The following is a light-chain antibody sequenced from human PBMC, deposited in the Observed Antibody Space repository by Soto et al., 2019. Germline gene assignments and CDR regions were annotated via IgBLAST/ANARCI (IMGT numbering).Light chain of an antibody. CDR2: AAS. CDR1: QSISTF. CDR3: QQSYTTPRT. Sequence: DIQMTQSPSSLSASVGDRVSVTCRASQSISTFLNWYQQRPGEAPKLLIYAASSLQSGVPSRFSGSGSGADFNLTIGSLQPEDFATYYCQQSYTTPRTFGQGTKVEVK. V-gene: IGKV1-39*01. J-gene: IGKJ1*01.